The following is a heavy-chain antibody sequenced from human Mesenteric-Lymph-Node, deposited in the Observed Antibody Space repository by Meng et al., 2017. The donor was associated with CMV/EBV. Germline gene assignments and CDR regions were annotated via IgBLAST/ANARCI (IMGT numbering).Heavy chain of an antibody. CDR3: ARGQMKVRAVASGAFDH. Sequence: GSLRLSCTVSGYSISSGYYWGWIRQPPGKGLEWIGSIYHSGSTYYNPSLKSRVTISVDTSKNQFSLKLSSVTAADTAVYYCARGQMKVRAVASGAFDHWGQGTLVTVSS. J-gene: IGHJ4*02. CDR1: GYSISSGYY. V-gene: IGHV4-38-2*02. D-gene: IGHD3-10*01. CDR2: IYHSGST.